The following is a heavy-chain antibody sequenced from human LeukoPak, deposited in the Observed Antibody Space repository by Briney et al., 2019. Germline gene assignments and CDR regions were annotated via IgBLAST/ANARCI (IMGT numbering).Heavy chain of an antibody. D-gene: IGHD1-26*01. CDR1: GGSISSYY. V-gene: IGHV4-59*08. CDR3: ARLTYSGSWFDP. J-gene: IGHJ5*02. CDR2: IYYSGST. Sequence: SETLSLTCTVSGGSISSYYWSWIRQPPGKGLEWIGYIYYSGSTNYNPSLKSRVTISVDTSKNQFSLKLSSVTAADTAVYYCARLTYSGSWFDPWGQGTLVTVPS.